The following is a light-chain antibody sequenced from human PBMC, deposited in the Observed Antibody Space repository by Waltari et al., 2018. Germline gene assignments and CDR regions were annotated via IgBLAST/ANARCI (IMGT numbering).Light chain of an antibody. Sequence: SYELTDSISVSVALGQTAKIACGGDNIGSKSVHWYQQKPGQPPILVIYREIRRPSGIPERFSGSNSGNTATLTISRAQVVDEADYFCQVWASGTYIFAGGTKLTVL. CDR2: REI. CDR3: QVWASGTYI. V-gene: IGLV3-9*01. J-gene: IGLJ1*01. CDR1: NIGSKS.